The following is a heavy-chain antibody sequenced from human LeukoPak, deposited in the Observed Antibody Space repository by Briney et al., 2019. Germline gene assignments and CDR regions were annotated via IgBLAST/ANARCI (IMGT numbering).Heavy chain of an antibody. V-gene: IGHV4-4*07. CDR2: IYTSGST. CDR1: GGSISSYY. CDR3: ARVVQLWLQYYYYYMDV. Sequence: PSETLSLTCTVSGGSISSYYWSWIRQPAGKGLEWIGRIYTSGSTNYNPSLKSRVTISVDTSKNHFSLKLYSVTAADTAVYYCARVVQLWLQYYYYYMDVWGKGTTVTVSS. J-gene: IGHJ6*03. D-gene: IGHD5-18*01.